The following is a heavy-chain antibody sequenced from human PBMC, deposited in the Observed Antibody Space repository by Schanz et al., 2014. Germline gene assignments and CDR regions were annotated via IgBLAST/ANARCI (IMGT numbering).Heavy chain of an antibody. V-gene: IGHV3-48*04. D-gene: IGHD6-13*01. J-gene: IGHJ5*02. CDR2: ISTRSITT. CDR3: ARGRARQLVHWFDP. CDR1: GFTFSSYS. Sequence: EVQLVESGGGLVQPGGSLRLSCAASGFTFSSYSMNWVRQTPGKGLEWVSYISTRSITTYYPASLKGRFTISRDNARYSLYLEMNSLRAEDTAVYYCARGRARQLVHWFDPWGQGTLVTVSS.